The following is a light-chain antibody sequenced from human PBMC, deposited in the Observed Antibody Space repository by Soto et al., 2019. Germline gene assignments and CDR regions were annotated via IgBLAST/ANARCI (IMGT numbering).Light chain of an antibody. J-gene: IGLJ1*01. Sequence: QSALTQPPSAPGSPGQSVAISCTGTSSDVGGYNYVSWYQQHPGKAPKLMIYEVNKRPSGVPDRFSGSKSGNTASLTVSGLQAEDEADYYCSSYAGSSNVFGTETKLTVL. CDR1: SSDVGGYNY. V-gene: IGLV2-8*01. CDR2: EVN. CDR3: SSYAGSSNV.